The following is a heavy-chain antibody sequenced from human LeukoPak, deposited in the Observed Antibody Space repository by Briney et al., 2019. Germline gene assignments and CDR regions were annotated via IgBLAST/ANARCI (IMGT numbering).Heavy chain of an antibody. V-gene: IGHV1-69*06. CDR2: IIPIFGTA. CDR3: AREEPYGSGSYFLGAHFDY. D-gene: IGHD3-10*01. J-gene: IGHJ4*02. CDR1: GGTFSSYA. Sequence: SVKVSCKASGGTFSSYAISWVRQAPGQGLEWMGGIIPIFGTANYAQKFQGRVTITADKSTSTAYMELSSLGSEDTAVYYCAREEPYGSGSYFLGAHFDYWGQGTLVTVSS.